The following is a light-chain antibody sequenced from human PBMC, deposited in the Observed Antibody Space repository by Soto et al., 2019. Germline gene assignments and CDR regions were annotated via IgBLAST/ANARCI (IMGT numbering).Light chain of an antibody. CDR2: DES. Sequence: DIQMSQSPSSLSASVGDRVTLTCRASQGITDRLTWFQQKPGKAPKFLIYDESTLQYGVPSRFSGGGSGTDFTLTISSLQPEDSATYYCQQYGNYPYTFGLGTKLEIK. CDR3: QQYGNYPYT. CDR1: QGITDR. J-gene: IGKJ2*01. V-gene: IGKV1-16*01.